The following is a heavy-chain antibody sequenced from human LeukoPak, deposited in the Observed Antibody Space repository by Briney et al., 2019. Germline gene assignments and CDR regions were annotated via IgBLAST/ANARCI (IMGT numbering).Heavy chain of an antibody. CDR3: ARAMGTSYGFWSGSYTVSYYYYMDV. CDR2: IKQDGSEK. Sequence: PGXSLRLSCATFGSTFSSHSMSWVRQAPGKGLEWVANIKQDGSEKHYVDSVKGRFSISRDNTKNSLYLQMNSLRAEDTAVYYCARAMGTSYGFWSGSYTVSYYYYMDVWGKGTTVAVS. V-gene: IGHV3-7*01. D-gene: IGHD3-3*01. J-gene: IGHJ6*03. CDR1: GSTFSSHS.